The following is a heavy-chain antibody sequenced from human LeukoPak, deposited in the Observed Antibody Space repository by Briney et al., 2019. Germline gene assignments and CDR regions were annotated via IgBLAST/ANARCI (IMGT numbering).Heavy chain of an antibody. CDR3: ARDRTDTNYFDY. J-gene: IGHJ4*02. D-gene: IGHD1-14*01. V-gene: IGHV3-23*01. CDR2: VSASGGST. Sequence: GGSLRLSCAASGFTFSSYAMSWVRQAPGKGLEWVSAVSASGGSTYYADSVKGRFTISRDNAKNSLYLQMNSLRAEDTAVYYCARDRTDTNYFDYWGRGTLVTVSS. CDR1: GFTFSSYA.